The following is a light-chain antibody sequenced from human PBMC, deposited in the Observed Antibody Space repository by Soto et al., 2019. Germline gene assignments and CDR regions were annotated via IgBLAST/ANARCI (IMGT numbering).Light chain of an antibody. Sequence: EIVLTQSPGTLSLSPWERATLSCRASQSLSSSSLAWYQQKPGQAPRLLIYDASSRATGIPDRFSGSGSGTDFTLTISRLEPEDFAVYHCQQYDTSPTFGQGTKVDIK. CDR3: QQYDTSPT. J-gene: IGKJ1*01. CDR1: QSLSSSS. CDR2: DAS. V-gene: IGKV3-20*01.